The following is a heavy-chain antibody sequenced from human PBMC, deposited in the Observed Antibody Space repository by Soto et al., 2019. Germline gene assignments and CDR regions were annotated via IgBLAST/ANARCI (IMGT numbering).Heavy chain of an antibody. CDR1: GGSISSSNW. D-gene: IGHD2-2*01. J-gene: IGHJ6*02. Sequence: SETLSLTCAVSGGSISSSNWWSWVRQPPGKGLEWIGEIYHSGSTNYNPSLKSRVTISVDKSKNQLSLKLSSVTAADTAVYYCARRIVVVPAAAYYYYGMDVWGQGTTVTVS. V-gene: IGHV4-4*02. CDR3: ARRIVVVPAAAYYYYGMDV. CDR2: IYHSGST.